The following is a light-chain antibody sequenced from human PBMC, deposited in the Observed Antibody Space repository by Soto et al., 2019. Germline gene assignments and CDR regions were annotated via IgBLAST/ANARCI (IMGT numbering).Light chain of an antibody. CDR1: QGINNY. Sequence: IRMAQSPSSLSSXXXXXXXMTXXASQGINNYLAWYQQKPGKVPKLLIYDASTLHSGVPSRFSASGSGTDFTLTISSLQPEDIATYYCQKYKSAPLTFGGGTKVDIK. CDR2: DAS. V-gene: IGKV1-27*01. J-gene: IGKJ4*01. CDR3: QKYKSAPLT.